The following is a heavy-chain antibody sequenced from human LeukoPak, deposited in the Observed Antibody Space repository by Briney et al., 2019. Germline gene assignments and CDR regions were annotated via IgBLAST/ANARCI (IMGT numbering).Heavy chain of an antibody. CDR2: IYTSGST. Sequence: SETLSLTCTVSGGSISSYYWSWIRQPAGMGLEWIGRIYTSGSTNYNPSLKSRVTMSVDTSKNQFSLKLSSVTAADTAVYYCARSGYSYGSLYYYYGMDVWGQGTTVTVSS. CDR3: ARSGYSYGSLYYYYGMDV. V-gene: IGHV4-4*07. CDR1: GGSISSYY. J-gene: IGHJ6*02. D-gene: IGHD5-18*01.